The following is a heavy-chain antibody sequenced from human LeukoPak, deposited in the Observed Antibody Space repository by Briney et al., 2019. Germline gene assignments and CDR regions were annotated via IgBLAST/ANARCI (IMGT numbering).Heavy chain of an antibody. CDR3: ARDPPTVATPEGSP. D-gene: IGHD4-23*01. CDR1: GGTFSSYA. CDR2: IIPIFGTA. J-gene: IGHJ5*02. V-gene: IGHV1-69*13. Sequence: RASVKVSCKASGGTFSSYAISWVRQAPGQGLKWMGGIIPIFGTANYAQKFQGRVTITADESTSTAYMELSSLRSEDTAVYYCARDPPTVATPEGSPWGQGTLVTVSS.